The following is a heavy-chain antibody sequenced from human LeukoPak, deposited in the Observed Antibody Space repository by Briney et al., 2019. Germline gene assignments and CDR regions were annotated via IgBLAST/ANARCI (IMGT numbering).Heavy chain of an antibody. J-gene: IGHJ4*02. CDR1: GINFRGSG. D-gene: IGHD2-21*02. Sequence: GGSLRLSCAASGINFRGSGMHWVRQAPGKGLEWVTFIQFDKSQIYYADSVKGRFTVSRDNAKNMVYLLMDSLKTEDTAIYFCARRAQGGDCYDYWGQGTLVTVSS. CDR2: IQFDKSQI. CDR3: ARRAQGGDCYDY. V-gene: IGHV3-30*02.